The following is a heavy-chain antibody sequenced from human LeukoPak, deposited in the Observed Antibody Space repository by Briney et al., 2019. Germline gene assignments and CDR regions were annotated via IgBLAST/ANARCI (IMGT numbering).Heavy chain of an antibody. D-gene: IGHD2-2*01. CDR3: ARGAVIVPAAMTIYYYYYYMDV. CDR2: INPNGGST. V-gene: IGHV1-46*01. CDR1: GYTFTSHY. J-gene: IGHJ6*03. Sequence: ASVKVSCKASGYTFTSHYMHWVRQAPGQGLEWMGIINPNGGSTNYAQKFQGRVTVTRDMSTSTVYMELSSLRSEDTAVYYCARGAVIVPAAMTIYYYYYYMDVWGKGTTVTVSS.